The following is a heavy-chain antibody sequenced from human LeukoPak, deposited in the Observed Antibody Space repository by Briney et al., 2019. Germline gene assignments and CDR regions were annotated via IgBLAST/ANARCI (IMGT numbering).Heavy chain of an antibody. CDR2: MNPNSGGT. CDR1: GYTFTRYD. V-gene: IGHV1-2*02. J-gene: IGHJ4*02. D-gene: IGHD5-24*01. Sequence: ASVKVSCKASGYTFTRYDINWVRQATGQGLEWMGWMNPNSGGTNYEQKFQGRVTMTRDTSISTAYMELSRLRSDDTAVYYCVAAGGYTRSQVDYWGQGTLVTVSS. CDR3: VAAGGYTRSQVDY.